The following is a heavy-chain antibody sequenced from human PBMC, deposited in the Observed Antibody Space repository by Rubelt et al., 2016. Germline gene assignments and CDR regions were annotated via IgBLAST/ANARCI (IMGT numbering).Heavy chain of an antibody. V-gene: IGHV3-66*01. D-gene: IGHD6-19*01. CDR2: IYSGGST. J-gene: IGHJ3*02. Sequence: VEFGGGLAQPGGSLRLSCAASGFTFSSYGMSWVRQAPGEGPEWVSVIYSGGSTYYADSVKGRFTISRDNSKNTLYLQMNSLRAEDTAVYYCARDLAVARLGGAFDIWGQGTMVTVSS. CDR1: GFTFSSYG. CDR3: ARDLAVARLGGAFDI.